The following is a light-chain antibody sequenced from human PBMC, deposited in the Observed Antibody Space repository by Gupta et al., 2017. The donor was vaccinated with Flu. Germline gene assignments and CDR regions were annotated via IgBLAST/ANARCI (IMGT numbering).Light chain of an antibody. CDR3: QQYYTTPQT. CDR1: QSDLYSSNNKNY. Sequence: DIAMTQSPDSLAVSLGERATINCKSSQSDLYSSNNKNYLAWYQQKPGQPPKLLIYWASTRESGVPDRFSGSGSGTDFTLTISSLQAEDVAVYYCQQYYTTPQTFGQGTKVEIK. J-gene: IGKJ1*01. CDR2: WAS. V-gene: IGKV4-1*01.